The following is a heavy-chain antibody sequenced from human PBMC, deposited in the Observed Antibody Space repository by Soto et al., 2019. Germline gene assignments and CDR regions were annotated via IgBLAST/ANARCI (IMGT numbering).Heavy chain of an antibody. CDR1: GFSLSSGGMC. J-gene: IGHJ3*01. CDR2: IDWDDDK. CDR3: ARTLRYCSGGSCYPWAFDV. Sequence: SGPTLVNPTQTLTLTCTFSGFSLSSGGMCVSWIRQPPGKALEWIARIDWDDDKYYRRTLKTRLSISKDTSKNQVVLTMTNMDLVDTATFFCARTLRYCSGGSCYPWAFDVWGQGTEVTVSS. V-gene: IGHV2-70*10. D-gene: IGHD2-15*01.